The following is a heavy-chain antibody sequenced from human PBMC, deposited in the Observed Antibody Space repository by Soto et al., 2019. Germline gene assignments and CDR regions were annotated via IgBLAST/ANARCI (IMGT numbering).Heavy chain of an antibody. CDR1: GYTFTSYY. V-gene: IGHV1-46*01. D-gene: IGHD2-2*01. Sequence: ASVKVSCKASGYTFTSYYMHWVRQAPGQGLEWMGIINPSGGSTSYAQKFQGRVTMTRDTSTSTVYMELSSLRSEDTAVYYCARGGDIVVVPAALPSYYGMGVWGQGTTVTVSS. CDR2: INPSGGST. J-gene: IGHJ6*02. CDR3: ARGGDIVVVPAALPSYYGMGV.